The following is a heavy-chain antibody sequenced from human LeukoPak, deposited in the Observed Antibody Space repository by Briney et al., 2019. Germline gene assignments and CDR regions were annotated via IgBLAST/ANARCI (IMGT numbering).Heavy chain of an antibody. J-gene: IGHJ4*02. CDR2: INHSGST. D-gene: IGHD2-15*01. CDR1: GGSFSGYY. CDR3: ARGGVVAALSFDY. V-gene: IGHV4-34*01. Sequence: SETLSLTCAVYGGSFSGYYWSWIRQPPGKGLEWIGEINHSGSTNYNPSLKSRVTISVDTSKNQFSLKLSSVTAADTAVYYCARGGVVAALSFDYWGQGTLVTVSS.